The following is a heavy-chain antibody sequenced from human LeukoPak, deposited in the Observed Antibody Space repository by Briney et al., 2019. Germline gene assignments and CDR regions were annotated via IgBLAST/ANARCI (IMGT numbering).Heavy chain of an antibody. D-gene: IGHD2-2*01. Sequence: GGSLRLSCAASGFTFSSYGMHWVRQAPGKGLEWVANIKQDGSEKYYVDSVKGRFTISRDNAKNSLYLQMNSLRAEDTAVYYCAGGLGYCSSTSCYGDAFDIWGQGTMVTVSS. V-gene: IGHV3-7*01. CDR2: IKQDGSEK. J-gene: IGHJ3*02. CDR3: AGGLGYCSSTSCYGDAFDI. CDR1: GFTFSSYG.